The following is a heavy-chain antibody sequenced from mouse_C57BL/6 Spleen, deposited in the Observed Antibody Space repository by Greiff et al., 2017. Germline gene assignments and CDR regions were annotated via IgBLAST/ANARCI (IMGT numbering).Heavy chain of an antibody. Sequence: EVQVVESGGGLVKPGGSLKLSCAASGFTFSSYAMSWVRQTPEKRLEWVATISDGGSYTYYPDTVKGRFTISRDNAKNNLYLHMSHLKSEDTAMYYCARDGGDLDGWGQGTTLTVAS. J-gene: IGHJ2*01. D-gene: IGHD3-3*01. CDR2: ISDGGSYT. CDR3: ARDGGDLDG. V-gene: IGHV5-4*01. CDR1: GFTFSSYA.